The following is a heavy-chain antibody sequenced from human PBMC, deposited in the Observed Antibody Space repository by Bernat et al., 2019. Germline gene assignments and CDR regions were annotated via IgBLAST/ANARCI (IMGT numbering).Heavy chain of an antibody. J-gene: IGHJ4*02. CDR2: IYNGGAT. V-gene: IGHV3-66*01. D-gene: IGHD2-21*02. CDR3: SGYGGNSV. Sequence: EVQVVTSGGGLVQPGESLRLSCAASGFTVGDHHMNWVRQAPGKGLEWVAVIYNGGATYYADSVQGRFTISRDSSKNTVYLQMSGLRAEDTAVYYCSGYGGNSVWDQGTRVTVSS. CDR1: GFTVGDHH.